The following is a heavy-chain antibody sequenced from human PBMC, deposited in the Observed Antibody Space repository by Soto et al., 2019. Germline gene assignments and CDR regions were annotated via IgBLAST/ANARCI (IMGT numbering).Heavy chain of an antibody. Sequence: EVQLVESGGGLVQPGGSLTLSCVASGFTFTTYCMHWVRQAPGKGLEYLSAISNDAVHTYYAESVKDRFTISRDNSKDTLYLHMGSLRPEDMAVYYGARGHLPWDYHSYGMDVWGQGTTVTVSS. CDR2: ISNDAVHT. CDR1: GFTFTTYC. V-gene: IGHV3-64*07. J-gene: IGHJ6*02. CDR3: ARGHLPWDYHSYGMDV. D-gene: IGHD7-27*01.